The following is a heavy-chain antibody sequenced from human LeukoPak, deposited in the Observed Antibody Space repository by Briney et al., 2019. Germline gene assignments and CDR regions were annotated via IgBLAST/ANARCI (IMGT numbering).Heavy chain of an antibody. Sequence: SETLSLTCTVSGGSISSSSYYWGWIRQPPGKGLEWIGSIYYSGSTYYNPSLKSRVTISVDTSKNQFSLKLSSVTAADTAVYYCASHGSGWYEDAFDIWGQGTMVTVSS. V-gene: IGHV4-39*01. CDR3: ASHGSGWYEDAFDI. D-gene: IGHD6-19*01. CDR2: IYYSGST. J-gene: IGHJ3*02. CDR1: GGSISSSSYY.